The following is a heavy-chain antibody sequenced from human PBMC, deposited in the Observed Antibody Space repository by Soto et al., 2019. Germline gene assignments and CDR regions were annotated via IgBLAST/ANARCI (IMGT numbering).Heavy chain of an antibody. CDR1: GFTFSSYA. CDR2: ISGSGGST. Sequence: GGSLRLSCAASGFTFSSYAMSWVRQAPGKGLEWVSAISGSGGSTYYADSVKGRFTISRDNSKNTLYLQMNSLRAEDTAVYYCAKDSAPYIVVVPAAMPIWGQGTLVTVSS. V-gene: IGHV3-23*01. J-gene: IGHJ4*02. CDR3: AKDSAPYIVVVPAAMPI. D-gene: IGHD2-2*01.